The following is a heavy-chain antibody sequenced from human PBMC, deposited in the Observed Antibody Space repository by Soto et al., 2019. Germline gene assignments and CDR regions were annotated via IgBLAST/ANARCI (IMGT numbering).Heavy chain of an antibody. Sequence: GGSLRLSCAASGFTFSSYWMHWVRQSPGKGLVWVSRINSDGSSTSYADSVKGRFTISRDNAKNTLYLQMNSLRAEDTAVYYCAREAAGTTKYDAFDIWGQGTMVTVS. CDR3: AREAAGTTKYDAFDI. CDR1: GFTFSSYW. V-gene: IGHV3-74*01. J-gene: IGHJ3*02. D-gene: IGHD6-13*01. CDR2: INSDGSST.